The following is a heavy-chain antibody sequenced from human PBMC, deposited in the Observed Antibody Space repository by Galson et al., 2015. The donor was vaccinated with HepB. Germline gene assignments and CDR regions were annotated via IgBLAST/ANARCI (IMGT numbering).Heavy chain of an antibody. V-gene: IGHV3-23*01. Sequence: SLRLSCAASGFTFDSYAMSWVRQAPGKGLEWVSAISGSGGSTYYADSVKGRFTISRDNSKNTLYLQMNSLRAEDTAVYYCAKVGTRYCSSTSCHRNYAYYYYGMDVWGQGTTVTVSS. CDR2: ISGSGGST. D-gene: IGHD2-2*01. J-gene: IGHJ6*02. CDR1: GFTFDSYA. CDR3: AKVGTRYCSSTSCHRNYAYYYYGMDV.